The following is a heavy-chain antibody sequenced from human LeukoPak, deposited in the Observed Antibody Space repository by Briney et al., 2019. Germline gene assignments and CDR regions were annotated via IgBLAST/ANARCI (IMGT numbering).Heavy chain of an antibody. J-gene: IGHJ4*02. D-gene: IGHD3-10*01. CDR1: GGSINNYY. CDR3: AREYYNYFDY. CDR2: IHYSGST. Sequence: SETPSLTCTVSGGSINNYYWSWIRQPPGKGLEWIGYIHYSGSTNYNPSLKSRVTISVNTSKNQFSLKLSSVTAADTAVYYCAREYYNYFDYWGQGTQVTVSS. V-gene: IGHV4-59*01.